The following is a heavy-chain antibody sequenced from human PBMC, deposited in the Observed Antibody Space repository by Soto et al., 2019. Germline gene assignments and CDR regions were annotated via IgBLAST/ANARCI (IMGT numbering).Heavy chain of an antibody. CDR3: ARDGNFAFRGYSFAFDF. CDR1: VYRFTSYY. Sequence: GXSVKVSCKASVYRFTSYYIHWVRQAPGQGLEWMGRMNLDTGGTTYGQKFQGRVTMTRDTSISTAYMEISSVKSDDTAMYYCARDGNFAFRGYSFAFDFWGQGTLVTVSS. V-gene: IGHV1-2*06. D-gene: IGHD5-18*01. CDR2: MNLDTGGT. J-gene: IGHJ4*02.